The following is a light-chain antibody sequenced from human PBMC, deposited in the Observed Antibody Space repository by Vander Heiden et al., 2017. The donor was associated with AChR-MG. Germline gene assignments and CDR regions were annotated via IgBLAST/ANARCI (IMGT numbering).Light chain of an antibody. CDR2: RND. CDR3: AAWDDSLTGRV. CDR1: SSNIGSNF. Sequence: QSVLTQPPSASGTPGQRVTISCSGGSSNIGSNFVSWYQQLPGMAPNLLIYRNDQRSSGVPDRFSGSNSGTSASLAISGLRSEDEADYYCAAWDDSLTGRVFGGGTKLTVL. J-gene: IGLJ3*02. V-gene: IGLV1-47*01.